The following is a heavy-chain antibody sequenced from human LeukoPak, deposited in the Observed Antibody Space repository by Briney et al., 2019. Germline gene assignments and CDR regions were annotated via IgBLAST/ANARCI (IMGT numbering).Heavy chain of an antibody. Sequence: PGGSLRLSCAVSGFTLITSAMNWVRQAPGKGLEWVSTISSSGNTYYADSVESRFSVSRDNSKSTMYLQMNSLRAEDTAIYYCAKDIAWNIHISSWGQGTMVTVSS. D-gene: IGHD1/OR15-1a*01. CDR2: ISSSGNT. J-gene: IGHJ3*01. CDR3: AKDIAWNIHISS. V-gene: IGHV3-23*01. CDR1: GFTLITSA.